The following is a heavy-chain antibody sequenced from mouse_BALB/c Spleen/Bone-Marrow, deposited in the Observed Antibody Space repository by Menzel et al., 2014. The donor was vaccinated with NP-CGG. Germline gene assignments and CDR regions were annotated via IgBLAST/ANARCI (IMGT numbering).Heavy chain of an antibody. CDR1: GFNIKDTY. D-gene: IGHD1-1*01. V-gene: IGHV14-3*02. Sequence: VQLQQSGAELVKPGASVKLSCTASGFNIKDTYMHRVKQRPEQGLEWIGRIDPANGNTKYDPKFQGKATITADTSSNTAYLQLSSLTSEDTAVYYCARYNCGSSQFAYWGQGTLVTVSA. CDR2: IDPANGNT. CDR3: ARYNCGSSQFAY. J-gene: IGHJ3*01.